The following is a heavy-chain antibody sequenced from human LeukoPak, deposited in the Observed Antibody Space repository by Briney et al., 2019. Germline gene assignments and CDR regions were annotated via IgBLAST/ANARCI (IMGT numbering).Heavy chain of an antibody. CDR2: IISNSGSI. V-gene: IGHV3-48*02. D-gene: IGHD4-23*01. Sequence: GGSLRLPCAASGSTFSSYSMNWVRQAPGKGLEWLSYIISNSGSIYYANSVKGRFTISSDNAKNALYLQMNSLRDEDTAVYYCARGIPDYGGNWYYFDSWGQGTLVTVSS. J-gene: IGHJ4*02. CDR3: ARGIPDYGGNWYYFDS. CDR1: GSTFSSYS.